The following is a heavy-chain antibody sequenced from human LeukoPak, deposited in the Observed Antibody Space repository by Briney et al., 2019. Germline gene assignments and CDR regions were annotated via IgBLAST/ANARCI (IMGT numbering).Heavy chain of an antibody. CDR1: GAPLSSYY. D-gene: IGHD1-26*01. Sequence: PSETLSLTCTVSGAPLSSYYWSWIRQSPGKGLEWIGYIYYDGSTNYNPSLQSRVTISVDTSKNQFSLKLSSVTAADTAVYYCARYSGSYPFDYWGQGTLVTVSS. CDR3: ARYSGSYPFDY. V-gene: IGHV4-59*12. J-gene: IGHJ4*02. CDR2: IYYDGST.